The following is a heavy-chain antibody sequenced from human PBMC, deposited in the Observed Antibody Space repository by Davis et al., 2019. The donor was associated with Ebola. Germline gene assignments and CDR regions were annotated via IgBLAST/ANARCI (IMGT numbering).Heavy chain of an antibody. V-gene: IGHV3-48*02. D-gene: IGHD2/OR15-2a*01. CDR3: ARRIPSPSRGGMDV. CDR1: GFTFSNYA. CDR2: VGASGDHI. Sequence: PGGSLRLSCAASGFTFSNYAMSWVRQAPGKGLEWVSHVGASGDHISYADSVKGRFIISRDNAHNSLYLQLNSLRDEDTAVYFCARRIPSPSRGGMDVWGRGTTVIVSS. J-gene: IGHJ6*02.